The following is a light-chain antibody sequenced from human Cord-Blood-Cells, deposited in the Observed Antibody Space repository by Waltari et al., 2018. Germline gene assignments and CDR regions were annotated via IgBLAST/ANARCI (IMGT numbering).Light chain of an antibody. J-gene: IGKJ1*01. Sequence: DIQMCQYSASLSASAVYRVPITCRASQSTSSYLNWYQQKPGKVPKLLIYAASSLQSGVPSRFSGSGSGTDFTLTISSLQPEDFATYCCQKSYSTPPTFGQGTKVEIK. CDR2: AAS. CDR3: QKSYSTPPT. V-gene: IGKV1-39*01. CDR1: QSTSSY.